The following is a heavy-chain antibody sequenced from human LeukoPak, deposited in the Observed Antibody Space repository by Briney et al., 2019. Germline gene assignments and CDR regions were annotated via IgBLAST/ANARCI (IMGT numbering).Heavy chain of an antibody. V-gene: IGHV5-51*01. CDR1: GYSFTTYW. J-gene: IGHJ4*02. Sequence: GESLKISCKGSGYSFTTYWVGWVRQMPGKGLEWMGIIFPGDSDTIYSPSFQGQVTISADKSINTAYLQWSSLKASDTAMYFCATSESQTKFDYWGQGTQVIVSS. CDR3: ATSESQTKFDY. CDR2: IFPGDSDT. D-gene: IGHD1/OR15-1a*01.